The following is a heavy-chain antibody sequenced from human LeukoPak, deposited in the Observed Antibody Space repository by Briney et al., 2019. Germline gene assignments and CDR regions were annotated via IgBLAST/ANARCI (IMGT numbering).Heavy chain of an antibody. D-gene: IGHD6-19*01. CDR3: ARVGRSGWTVDY. CDR2: ISSSSSNI. Sequence: GGSLRLSCAASGFDFSTYSIDWVRQAPGEGLEWVSYISSSSSNIYHADSVKGRFTISRDNAKNSLHLQMNSLRAEDTAVYYFARVGRSGWTVDYWGQGTLVTVSS. V-gene: IGHV3-48*04. CDR1: GFDFSTYS. J-gene: IGHJ4*02.